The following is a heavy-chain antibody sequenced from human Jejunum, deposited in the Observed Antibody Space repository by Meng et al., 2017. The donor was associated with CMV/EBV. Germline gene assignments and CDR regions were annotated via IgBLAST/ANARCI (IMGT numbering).Heavy chain of an antibody. CDR2: IIPIFRTA. D-gene: IGHD5-24*01. Sequence: TFTGYYLHWVRQAPGQGLEWMGGIIPIFRTANYAQKFQGRVTITTDESTSTAYMELSSLTSEDTAVYYCARDGRDGYNYPYYFDYWGQGTLVTVSS. CDR3: ARDGRDGYNYPYYFDY. CDR1: TFTGYY. V-gene: IGHV1-69*05. J-gene: IGHJ4*02.